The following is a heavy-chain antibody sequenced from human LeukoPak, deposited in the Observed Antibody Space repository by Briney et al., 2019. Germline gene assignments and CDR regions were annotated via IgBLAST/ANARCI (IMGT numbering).Heavy chain of an antibody. CDR3: VRGSYGAYDY. CDR2: ISWNSGSI. V-gene: IGHV3-9*01. J-gene: IGHJ4*02. Sequence: GGSLRLSCAATGFTFDDYAMHWVRQAPGKGLEWVSGISWNSGSIGYADSVKGRFTISRDNAKNSLYLQMNSLRAEDTAVYYCVRGSYGAYDYWGQGSLVTVSS. CDR1: GFTFDDYA. D-gene: IGHD4-17*01.